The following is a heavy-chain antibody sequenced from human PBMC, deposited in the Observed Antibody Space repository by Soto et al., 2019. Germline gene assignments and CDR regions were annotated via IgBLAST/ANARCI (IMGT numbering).Heavy chain of an antibody. D-gene: IGHD2-8*01. CDR3: ARDGVAVNKGISGY. V-gene: IGHV1-18*01. CDR2: INVYNGNT. CDR1: GYTFTSYS. Sequence: ASVKVSCKASGYTFTSYSISWVRQAAGQGLEWMGWINVYNGNTKYAQKFQGRVTMTTDTSTSTVYMELRSLSSDDTAVYYCARDGVAVNKGISGYLGQGTLVIVS. J-gene: IGHJ4*02.